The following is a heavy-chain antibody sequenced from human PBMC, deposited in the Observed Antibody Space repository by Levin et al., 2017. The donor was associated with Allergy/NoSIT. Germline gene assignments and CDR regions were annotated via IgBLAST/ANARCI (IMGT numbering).Heavy chain of an antibody. Sequence: PGGSLRLSCAASGFTFSSYAMHWVRQAPGKGLEWVAVISYDGSNKYYADSVKGRFTISRDNSKNTLYLQMNSLRAEDTAVYYCARIGYYYGSGSYYNIPGWGQGTTVTVSS. D-gene: IGHD3-10*01. CDR3: ARIGYYYGSGSYYNIPG. V-gene: IGHV3-30-3*01. CDR2: ISYDGSNK. J-gene: IGHJ6*02. CDR1: GFTFSSYA.